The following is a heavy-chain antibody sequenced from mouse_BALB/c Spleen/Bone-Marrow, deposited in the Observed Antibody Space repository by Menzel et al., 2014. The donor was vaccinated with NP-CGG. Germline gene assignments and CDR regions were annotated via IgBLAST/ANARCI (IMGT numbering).Heavy chain of an antibody. CDR3: ARGLYGNSGY. CDR2: IDPSDSYA. Sequence: QVHVKQSGAELVKPGASVKLSCKAPGYTFTSYWMHWVKQRPGQGLEWIGEIDPSDSYANYNQKFKGKATLTVDKSSSTAYMQLSSLTSEDSAVYYCARGLYGNSGYWGQGTTLTVSS. CDR1: GYTFTSYW. J-gene: IGHJ2*01. V-gene: IGHV1-69*02. D-gene: IGHD2-1*01.